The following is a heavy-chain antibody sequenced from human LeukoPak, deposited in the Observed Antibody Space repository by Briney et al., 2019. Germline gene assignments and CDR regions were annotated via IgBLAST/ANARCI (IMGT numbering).Heavy chain of an antibody. Sequence: PSETLSLTCTVSGGSISSGDYYWSWIRQPPGKGLEWIGYIYYSGSTYYNPSLKSRVTISVDTSKNQFSLKLSSVTAADTAVYYCAREDPIQLWLDYWGQGTLVTVPS. CDR1: GGSISSGDYY. CDR2: IYYSGST. CDR3: AREDPIQLWLDY. J-gene: IGHJ4*02. V-gene: IGHV4-30-4*01. D-gene: IGHD5-18*01.